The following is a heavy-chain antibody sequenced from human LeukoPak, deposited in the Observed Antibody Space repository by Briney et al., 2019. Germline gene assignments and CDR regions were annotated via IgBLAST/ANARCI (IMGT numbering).Heavy chain of an antibody. V-gene: IGHV1-69*02. Sequence: SVKVSCKASGGTFSSYTISWVRQAPGQGLEWMGRIIPILGIANYAQKFQGRVTITAEKSTSTAYMELSSLRSEDTAVYYCASYDSSGYYNSLFFDYWGQGTLVTVSS. CDR1: GGTFSSYT. CDR2: IIPILGIA. J-gene: IGHJ4*02. D-gene: IGHD3-22*01. CDR3: ASYDSSGYYNSLFFDY.